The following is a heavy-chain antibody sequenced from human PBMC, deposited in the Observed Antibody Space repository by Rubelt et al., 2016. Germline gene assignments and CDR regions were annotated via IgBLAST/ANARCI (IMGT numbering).Heavy chain of an antibody. V-gene: IGHV3-30*02. J-gene: IGHJ4*02. CDR2: VRFDGTRT. CDR3: ARERGSSSSFDY. Sequence: QAPGKGLEWVAVVRFDGTRTYYADSVRGRFTMSRDNSRSTLYLQMNSLRAEDTAVYYCARERGSSSSFDYWGQGTLVTVSS. D-gene: IGHD6-13*01.